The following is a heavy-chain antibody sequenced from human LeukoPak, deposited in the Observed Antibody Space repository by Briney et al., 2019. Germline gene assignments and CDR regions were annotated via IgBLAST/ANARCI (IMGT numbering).Heavy chain of an antibody. V-gene: IGHV4-34*01. J-gene: IGHJ3*02. D-gene: IGHD2-2*01. CDR3: GRQIDVGCTSTICYGHGAFDI. Sequence: SETLSLTCAVYGGSFDPYYWSWIRQPPGRGLEWIGEIDHSGSTNNNPSLKSRVSLSIDTSKNQFTLKLSSVTAADTAVYYCGRQIDVGCTSTICYGHGAFDIWSQGAVVTVSS. CDR2: IDHSGST. CDR1: GGSFDPYY.